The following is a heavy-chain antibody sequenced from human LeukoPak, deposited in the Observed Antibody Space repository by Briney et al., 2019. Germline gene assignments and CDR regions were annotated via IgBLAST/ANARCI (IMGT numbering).Heavy chain of an antibody. Sequence: GGSLRLSCAASGFTFSSYNMNWVRQAPGKGLEWVSSITSGSSYRFYADSVKGRFTISRDNAKNSLYLQMNSLRAEDMALYYCAKDIGPGVRDNWYYFDYWGQGTLVTVSS. CDR2: ITSGSSYR. D-gene: IGHD1-1*01. V-gene: IGHV3-21*04. J-gene: IGHJ4*02. CDR1: GFTFSSYN. CDR3: AKDIGPGVRDNWYYFDY.